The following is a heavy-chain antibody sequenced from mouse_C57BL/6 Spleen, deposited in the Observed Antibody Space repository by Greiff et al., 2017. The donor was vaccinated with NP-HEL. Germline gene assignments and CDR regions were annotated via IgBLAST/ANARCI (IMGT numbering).Heavy chain of an antibody. J-gene: IGHJ1*03. CDR1: GFTFSDYG. CDR3: ASGDYDVWYFDV. Sequence: EVKLMESGGGLVKPGGSLKLSCAASGFTFSDYGMHWVRQAPEKGLEWVAYISSGSSTIYYADTVKGRFTISRDNAKNTLFLQMTSLRSEDTAMYYCASGDYDVWYFDVWGTGTTVTVSS. V-gene: IGHV5-17*01. D-gene: IGHD2-4*01. CDR2: ISSGSSTI.